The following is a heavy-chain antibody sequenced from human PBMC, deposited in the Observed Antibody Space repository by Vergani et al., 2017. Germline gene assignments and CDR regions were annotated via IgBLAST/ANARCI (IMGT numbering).Heavy chain of an antibody. CDR3: AGGTNSYYDFLSGCYTQYYFDY. CDR1: GFTFDDYG. V-gene: IGHV3-20*04. Sequence: EVQLVESGGGVVRPGGSLRLSCAASGFTFDDYGMSWVRQAPGKGLEWVSGINWNGGSTGYADSVKGRFIISRDNAKNSLYLQMNSLRAEDTALYYCAGGTNSYYDFLSGCYTQYYFDYWGQGTLVTVSS. CDR2: INWNGGST. J-gene: IGHJ4*02. D-gene: IGHD3-3*01.